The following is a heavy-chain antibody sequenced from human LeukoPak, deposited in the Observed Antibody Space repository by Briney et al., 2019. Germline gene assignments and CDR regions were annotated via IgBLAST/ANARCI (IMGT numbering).Heavy chain of an antibody. D-gene: IGHD6-19*01. CDR1: GFDFGPYH. V-gene: IGHV3-48*01. CDR2: ISGSGTTI. J-gene: IGHJ4*02. CDR3: ARVHSSGWATQDY. Sequence: AGGSLRLSCEASGFDFGPYHMNWVRQAPGKGLEWVSYISGSGTTIYYTDSVKGRFTISRDNAKNFLFLQMKSLSVEDTAMYYCARVHSSGWATQDYWGQGTLVTVS.